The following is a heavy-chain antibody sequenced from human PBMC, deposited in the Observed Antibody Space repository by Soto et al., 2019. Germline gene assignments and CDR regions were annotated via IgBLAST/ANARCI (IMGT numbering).Heavy chain of an antibody. V-gene: IGHV4-31*03. CDR1: GGSISSGGYY. CDR2: IDYSGRT. Sequence: QVQLQESGPGLVKPSQTLSLTCPVSGGSISSGGYYWSWIRQHPGKGLEWFGYIDYSGRTYYNPSIRSRVSRSVDTSKNQFSLKLSSVTAADTAVYYCERCPEARVTAFDYWGQGTLGTVSS. CDR3: ERCPEARVTAFDY. J-gene: IGHJ4*02. D-gene: IGHD4-17*01.